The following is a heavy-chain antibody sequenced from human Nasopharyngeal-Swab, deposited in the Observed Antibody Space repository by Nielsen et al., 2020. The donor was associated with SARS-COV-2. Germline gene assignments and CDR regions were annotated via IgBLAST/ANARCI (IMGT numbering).Heavy chain of an antibody. V-gene: IGHV1-69*04. Sequence: SVKVSCKASGGTFGSYAISWVRQAPGQGLEWMGRIIPILGIANYAQKFQGRVTITADKSTSTAYMELSSLRSEDTAVHYCARDCSSTSCYLYYYYYYMDVWGKGTTVTVSS. CDR2: IIPILGIA. J-gene: IGHJ6*03. CDR1: GGTFGSYA. D-gene: IGHD2-2*01. CDR3: ARDCSSTSCYLYYYYYYMDV.